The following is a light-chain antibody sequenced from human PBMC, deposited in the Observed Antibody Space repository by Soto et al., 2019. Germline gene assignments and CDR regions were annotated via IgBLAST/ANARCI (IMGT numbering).Light chain of an antibody. J-gene: IGKJ5*01. V-gene: IGKV3-11*01. CDR2: DAS. Sequence: EIVFSQSPATLSLSPGERATLSCRARQSVSNYLAWYQQKPGQAPRLLIYDASNRATGIPARFSGSGSGTDFTLTIISLEPEDFAVYYCQQRSNWPPITFGQGTRLEIK. CDR1: QSVSNY. CDR3: QQRSNWPPIT.